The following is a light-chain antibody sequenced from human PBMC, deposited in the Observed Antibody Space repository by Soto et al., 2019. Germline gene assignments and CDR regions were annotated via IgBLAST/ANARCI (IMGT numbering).Light chain of an antibody. CDR3: QQSYSTPQT. CDR1: QDISLF. CDR2: GAS. J-gene: IGKJ2*01. Sequence: DFQMTQSPSSLSASVGDRVTITCRASQDISLFLAWYQQKPGRVPKLLIYGASTLQSGVPSRFSGSGSGTDFTLTISSLQPEDFATYYCQQSYSTPQTFGQGTKLEIK. V-gene: IGKV1-27*01.